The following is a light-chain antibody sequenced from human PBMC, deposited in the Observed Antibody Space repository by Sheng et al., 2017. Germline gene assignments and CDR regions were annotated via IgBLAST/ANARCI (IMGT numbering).Light chain of an antibody. CDR3: QQYFSAPWT. Sequence: DIVMTQSPDSLAVSLGERATINCKSSQSVLYSSNNKNYLAWYQHKPGQPPKLLIYWASTRQSGVPDRFSGSGSGTEFTLTISGLQPEDFATYFCQQYFSAPWTFGQGTKVDLK. J-gene: IGKJ1*01. CDR1: QSVLYSSNNKNY. V-gene: IGKV4-1*01. CDR2: WAS.